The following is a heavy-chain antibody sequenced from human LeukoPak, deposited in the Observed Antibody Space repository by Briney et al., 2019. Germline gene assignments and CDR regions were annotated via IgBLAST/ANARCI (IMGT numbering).Heavy chain of an antibody. CDR3: ARYCSSTSCYYFDY. J-gene: IGHJ4*02. Sequence: SETLSLTCAVSGGSISSGGYSWSWIRQPPGKGLEWIGYIYHSGSTYYNPSLKGRVTISVDRSKNQFSLKLSSVTAADTAVYYCARYCSSTSCYYFDYWGQGTLVTVSS. V-gene: IGHV4-30-2*01. D-gene: IGHD2-2*01. CDR1: GGSISSGGYS. CDR2: IYHSGST.